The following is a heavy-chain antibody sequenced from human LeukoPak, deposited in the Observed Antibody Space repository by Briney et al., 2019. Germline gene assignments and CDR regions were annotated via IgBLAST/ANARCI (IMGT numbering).Heavy chain of an antibody. J-gene: IGHJ3*02. CDR2: ISGSGGST. V-gene: IGHV3-23*01. CDR1: GFTLSSYA. CDR3: ARDAFDI. Sequence: GGSLRLSCAPSGFTLSSYAMSSVRHAPGKGLEWVSAISGSGGSTYYADSVKGRFTISRDNSKKTLYLQMNSLRAEDTAVYYCARDAFDIWGQGTMVTVSS.